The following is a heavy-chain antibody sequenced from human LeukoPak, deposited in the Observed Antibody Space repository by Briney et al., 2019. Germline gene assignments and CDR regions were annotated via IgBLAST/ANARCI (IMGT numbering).Heavy chain of an antibody. CDR3: ARIRGYRGYGIELFDY. Sequence: GGSLRLSCAASGFTFSSYGMHWVRQAPGKGLEWVAVIWYDGSNKYYADSVKGRFTISRDNSKNTLYLQMNSLRAEDTAVYYCARIRGYRGYGIELFDYWGQGTLVTVSS. V-gene: IGHV3-33*01. D-gene: IGHD5-12*01. CDR1: GFTFSSYG. J-gene: IGHJ4*02. CDR2: IWYDGSNK.